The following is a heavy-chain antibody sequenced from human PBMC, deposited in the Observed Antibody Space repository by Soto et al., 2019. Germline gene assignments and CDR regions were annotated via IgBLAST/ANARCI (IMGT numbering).Heavy chain of an antibody. V-gene: IGHV3-9*01. J-gene: IGHJ6*02. CDR1: GFTFDDYA. D-gene: IGHD2-15*01. CDR2: ISWNSGSI. Sequence: QPGGSLRLSCAASGFTFDDYAMHWVRQAPGKGLEWVSGISWNSGSIGYADSVKGRFTISRDNAKNSLYLQMNSLRAEATALYYCAKDLVAAQPGYKYGMVDGGQGTTVTVSS. CDR3: AKDLVAAQPGYKYGMVD.